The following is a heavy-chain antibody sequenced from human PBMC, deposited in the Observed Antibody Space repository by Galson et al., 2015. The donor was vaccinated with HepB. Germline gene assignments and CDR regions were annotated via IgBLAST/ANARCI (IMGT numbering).Heavy chain of an antibody. CDR1: GFTFSSYS. CDR3: ARSGSGVAAAGYN. CDR2: ISSSSSYI. V-gene: IGHV3-21*01. Sequence: SLRLSCAASGFTFSSYSMNWVRQAPGKGLEWVSSISSSSSYIYYADSVKGRFTISRDNAKNSLYLQMNSLRAEDTAVYHCARSGSGVAAAGYNWGQGTLVTVSS. D-gene: IGHD6-13*01. J-gene: IGHJ4*02.